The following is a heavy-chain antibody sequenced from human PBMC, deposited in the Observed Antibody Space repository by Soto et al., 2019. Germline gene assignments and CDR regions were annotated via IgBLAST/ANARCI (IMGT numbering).Heavy chain of an antibody. J-gene: IGHJ5*02. D-gene: IGHD2-2*01. CDR3: ARRVLSGGYCSSWNKIWFDP. CDR1: GGSISSSSYY. V-gene: IGHV4-39*01. Sequence: SETLSLTCTVSGGSISSSSYYWGWIRQPPGKGLEWIGSIYYSGSTYYNPSLKSRVTISVDTSKNQFSLKLGSVTAADTAVYYCARRVLSGGYCSSWNKIWFDPCGQGTLVTVSS. CDR2: IYYSGST.